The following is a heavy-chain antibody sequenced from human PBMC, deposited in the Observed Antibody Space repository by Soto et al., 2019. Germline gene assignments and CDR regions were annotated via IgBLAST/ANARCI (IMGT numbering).Heavy chain of an antibody. D-gene: IGHD4-17*01. CDR3: ATDTRAYGGKLVSWEFDY. Sequence: GASVKVSCKVSGYTLTELSMHWVRQAPGKGLEWMGGFDPEDGETIYAQKFQGRVTMTEDTSTDTAYMELSSLRSEDTAVYYCATDTRAYGGKLVSWEFDYWGQGTLVTVSS. CDR1: GYTLTELS. V-gene: IGHV1-24*01. J-gene: IGHJ4*02. CDR2: FDPEDGET.